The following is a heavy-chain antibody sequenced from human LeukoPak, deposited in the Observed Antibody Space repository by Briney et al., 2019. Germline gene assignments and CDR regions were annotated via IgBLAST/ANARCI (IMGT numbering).Heavy chain of an antibody. V-gene: IGHV1-18*01. Sequence: ASVKVSCKAFGYTFTNHGISWLRQAPGQGLEWMGWISADNGNTNYAQKFRGRVTMTTDTSTNTAYMEMRSLRSDDTAVYYCARDLHLVEPLVNFDYWGRGTLVTVSA. CDR2: ISADNGNT. CDR1: GYTFTNHG. CDR3: ARDLHLVEPLVNFDY. D-gene: IGHD2-2*01. J-gene: IGHJ4*02.